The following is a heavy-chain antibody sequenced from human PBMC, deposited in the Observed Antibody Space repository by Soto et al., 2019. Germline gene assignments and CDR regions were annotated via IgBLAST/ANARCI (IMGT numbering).Heavy chain of an antibody. J-gene: IGHJ4*02. Sequence: GGSLRLSCAASGFTVSSNYMSWVRQAPGKGLEWVSVIYSGGSTYYADSVKGRFTISRHNSKNTLYLQMNSLRAEDTAVYYCARATWDYDILTGRSGYFDYWGQGTLVTVSS. V-gene: IGHV3-53*04. D-gene: IGHD3-9*01. CDR3: ARATWDYDILTGRSGYFDY. CDR2: IYSGGST. CDR1: GFTVSSNY.